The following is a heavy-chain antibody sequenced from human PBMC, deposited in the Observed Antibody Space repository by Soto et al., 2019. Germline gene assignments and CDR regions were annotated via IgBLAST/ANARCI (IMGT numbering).Heavy chain of an antibody. Sequence: VGSLRLSCAASGFTFRNHAMHWVRQAPGKGLAWVGLIWYDGTSKYYSDSVKGRFPISRDNSYITLYLEMNSLRVEDTAIYYCARNQGVVSIKDHWGQGSLVTVSS. CDR3: ARNQGVVSIKDH. J-gene: IGHJ4*02. V-gene: IGHV3-33*08. CDR2: IWYDGTSK. D-gene: IGHD2-21*01. CDR1: GFTFRNHA.